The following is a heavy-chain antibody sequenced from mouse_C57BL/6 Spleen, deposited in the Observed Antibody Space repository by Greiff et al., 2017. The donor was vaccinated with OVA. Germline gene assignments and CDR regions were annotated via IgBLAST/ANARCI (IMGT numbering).Heavy chain of an antibody. D-gene: IGHD1-1*01. J-gene: IGHJ2*01. CDR2: IYPGDGDT. Sequence: VKLQESGPELVKPGASVKISCKASGYAFSSSWMNWVKQRPGKGLEWIGRIYPGDGDTNYNGKFKGKATLTADKSSSTAYMQLSSLTSEDSAVYFCASITTVAYYFDDWGQGTTLTVSS. CDR3: ASITTVAYYFDD. V-gene: IGHV1-82*01. CDR1: GYAFSSSW.